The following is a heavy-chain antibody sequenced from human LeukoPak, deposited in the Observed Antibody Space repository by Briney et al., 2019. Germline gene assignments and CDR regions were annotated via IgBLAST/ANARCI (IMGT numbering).Heavy chain of an antibody. CDR3: AGLVAAARRGLRDYYYYMDV. V-gene: IGHV1-8*01. D-gene: IGHD6-13*01. J-gene: IGHJ6*03. CDR1: GYTFTSYD. Sequence: ASVKVSCKASGYTFTSYDINWVRQATGQGLEWMGWMNPNSGNTGYAQKFQGRVTMTRNTSISTAYMELSSLRSEDTAVYYCAGLVAAARRGLRDYYYYMDVWGKGTTVTVSS. CDR2: MNPNSGNT.